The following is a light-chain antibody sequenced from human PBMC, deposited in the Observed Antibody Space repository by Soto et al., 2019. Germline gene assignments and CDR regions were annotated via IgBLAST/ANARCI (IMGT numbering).Light chain of an antibody. Sequence: QSALTQPASVSGSPGQSIAISCTGTSSDLGGYDSVSWYRQHPGKAPKLLIYEVTNWPSGVSSRFSGSKSGNTASLTISGLQAEDEAHYYCSSYSTISIVIFGGGTKVTVL. J-gene: IGLJ2*01. CDR2: EVT. V-gene: IGLV2-14*01. CDR1: SSDLGGYDS. CDR3: SSYSTISIVI.